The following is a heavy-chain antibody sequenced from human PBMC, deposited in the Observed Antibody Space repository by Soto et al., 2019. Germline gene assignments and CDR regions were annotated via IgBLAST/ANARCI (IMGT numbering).Heavy chain of an antibody. V-gene: IGHV1-69*01. CDR2: IIHIFGTA. D-gene: IGHD6-19*01. J-gene: IGHJ6*02. CDR3: ASDSPTLQWLAWGGMDV. CDR1: GGTFSSYA. Sequence: QVQLVQSGAEVKKPGSSVKVSCQASGGTFSSYAISWVRQAPGQGLEWMGGIIHIFGTANYAQKFQGRVTITADESPSTANMELSSLRSADTAVYYCASDSPTLQWLAWGGMDVWGQGTTVSVS.